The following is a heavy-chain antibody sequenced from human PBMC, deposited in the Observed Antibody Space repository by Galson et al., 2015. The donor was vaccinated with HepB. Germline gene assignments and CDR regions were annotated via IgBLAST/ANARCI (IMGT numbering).Heavy chain of an antibody. V-gene: IGHV3-53*01. CDR3: AREISGSYFY. CDR2: IYSGGST. Sequence: SLRLSCAASGSTVSSNYMSWVRQAPGKGLEWVSVIYSGGSTYYADSVKGRFTIARDNSKNTLYLQMNSLRAEDTAVYYCAREISGSYFYWGQGTLVTVPA. D-gene: IGHD3-10*01. J-gene: IGHJ4*02. CDR1: GSTVSSNY.